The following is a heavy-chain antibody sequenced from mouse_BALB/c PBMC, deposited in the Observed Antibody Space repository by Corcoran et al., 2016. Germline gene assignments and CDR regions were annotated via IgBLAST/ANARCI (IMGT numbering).Heavy chain of an antibody. CDR1: GYTFTNYG. D-gene: IGHD2-2*01. Sequence: QIQLVQSGPELKKPGETVKISCKASGYTFTNYGMNWVKQAPGKGLKWMGWINTYTGEPTYADDFKGRFAFFLETSASTAYLQINNLKNEDMATYFCARIYYGYDAAYWGQGTLVTVSA. CDR3: ARIYYGYDAAY. V-gene: IGHV9-1*02. CDR2: INTYTGEP. J-gene: IGHJ3*01.